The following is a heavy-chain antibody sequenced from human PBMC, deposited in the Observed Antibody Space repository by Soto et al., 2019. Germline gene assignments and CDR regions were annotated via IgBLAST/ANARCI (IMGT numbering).Heavy chain of an antibody. V-gene: IGHV4-31*03. D-gene: IGHD3-22*01. CDR3: ARGPLHYYDSSGYYGRLDP. J-gene: IGHJ5*02. CDR2: IDYSGST. CDR1: GGSISSGGYY. Sequence: QVQLQESGPGLVKPSQTLSLTCTVSGGSISSGGYYWSWIRHLPGTGLEWMGYIDYSGSTYSNPSLNSRVNISMDSSKNQLSLNLSSVTAADTAVYYCARGPLHYYDSSGYYGRLDPWGQGTLVTVSS.